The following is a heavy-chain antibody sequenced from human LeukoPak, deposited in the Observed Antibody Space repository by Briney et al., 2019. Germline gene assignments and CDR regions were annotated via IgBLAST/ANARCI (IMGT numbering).Heavy chain of an antibody. V-gene: IGHV4-34*01. D-gene: IGHD2/OR15-2a*01. CDR1: GWSLRDFS. J-gene: IGHJ3*02. CDR3: ARGRFYVFDI. CDR2: INHRGNT. Sequence: KASETLSPTCGIYGWSLRDFSWTWIRPPPGPGVGWNGEINHRGNTNFNPSLKSRVTISVDTSKNQFSLKLTSVTAADTALYFCARGRFYVFDIWGQGTLVTVSS.